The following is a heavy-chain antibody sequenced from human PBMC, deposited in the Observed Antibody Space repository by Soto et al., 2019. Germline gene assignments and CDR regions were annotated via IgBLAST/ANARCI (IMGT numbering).Heavy chain of an antibody. CDR1: GYTFTSYG. Sequence: ASVKVSCKASGYTFTSYGISCVRQAPGQGLEWMGWISAYNGNTNYAQKLQGRVTMTTDTSTSTAYMELRSLRSDDTAVYYCARDYYYYDSSGNGYFQHWGQGTLVTVSS. V-gene: IGHV1-18*01. J-gene: IGHJ1*01. CDR3: ARDYYYYDSSGNGYFQH. CDR2: ISAYNGNT. D-gene: IGHD3-22*01.